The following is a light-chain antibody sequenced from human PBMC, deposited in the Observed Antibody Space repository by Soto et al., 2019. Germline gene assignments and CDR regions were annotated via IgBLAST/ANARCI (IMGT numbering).Light chain of an antibody. CDR2: AAS. V-gene: IGKV3-15*01. J-gene: IGKJ5*01. CDR3: QQDSSWTLT. CDR1: QSINSN. Sequence: VWTQSIGTLSFSPVALPPLSCRASQSINSNLAWYQQQPGQAPRLLIYAASTRATAVPDRFSGSGSGTDFTLTITILQYDDFAVYLSQQDSSWTLTFGQGTRLEIK.